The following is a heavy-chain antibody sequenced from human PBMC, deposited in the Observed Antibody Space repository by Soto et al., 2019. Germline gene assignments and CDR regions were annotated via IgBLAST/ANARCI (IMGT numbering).Heavy chain of an antibody. Sequence: PSETLSLTCTVSGGSISSGGYYWSWIRQHPGKGLEWIGYIYYSGSTYYNPSLKSRVTISVDTSKNQFSLKLSSVTAADTAVYYCVRDGTKTLRDWFDPWGQGSSVTVSS. D-gene: IGHD1-1*01. V-gene: IGHV4-31*03. CDR2: IYYSGST. CDR3: VRDGTKTLRDWFDP. CDR1: GGSISSGGYY. J-gene: IGHJ5*02.